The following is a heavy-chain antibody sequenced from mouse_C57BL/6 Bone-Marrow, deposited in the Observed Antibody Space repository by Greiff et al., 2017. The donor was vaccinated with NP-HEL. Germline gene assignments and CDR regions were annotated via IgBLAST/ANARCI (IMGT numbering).Heavy chain of an antibody. CDR3: ARGSSYDYAMDY. D-gene: IGHD1-1*01. CDR1: GYTFTSYW. V-gene: IGHV1-69*01. J-gene: IGHJ4*01. Sequence: QVQLQQPGAVLVMPGASVKLSCKASGYTFTSYWMHWVKQRPGQGLEWIGEIDPSDSYTNYNQKFKGKSTLTVDKSSSTAYMQLSSLTSEDSAVYYCARGSSYDYAMDYWGQGTSVTVSS. CDR2: IDPSDSYT.